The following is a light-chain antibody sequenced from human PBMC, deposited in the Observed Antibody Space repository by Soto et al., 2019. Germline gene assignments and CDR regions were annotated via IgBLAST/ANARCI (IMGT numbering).Light chain of an antibody. V-gene: IGKV3-11*01. CDR1: QSVSSY. CDR3: QQRSNWPRS. Sequence: IVLTQSPATLSLSPGERATLSCRASQSVSSYLAWYQQKPGQAPRLLIYDASNRVTGIPARFSGSGSGTDFTLTISSLEPEDFAVYYCQQRSNWPRSFGQGTRLEI. J-gene: IGKJ5*01. CDR2: DAS.